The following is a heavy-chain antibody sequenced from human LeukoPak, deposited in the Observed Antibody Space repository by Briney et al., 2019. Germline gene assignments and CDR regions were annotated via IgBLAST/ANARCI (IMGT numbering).Heavy chain of an antibody. Sequence: GGSLRLSCAASGFTFSSYAMHWVRQAPGKGLEWVAVISYDRSNKYYADSVKGRFTISRDNSKNTLYLQMNSLRAEDTAVYYCARDLRYCSSTSCWGQGTLVTVSS. J-gene: IGHJ4*02. D-gene: IGHD2-2*01. V-gene: IGHV3-30-3*01. CDR1: GFTFSSYA. CDR2: ISYDRSNK. CDR3: ARDLRYCSSTSC.